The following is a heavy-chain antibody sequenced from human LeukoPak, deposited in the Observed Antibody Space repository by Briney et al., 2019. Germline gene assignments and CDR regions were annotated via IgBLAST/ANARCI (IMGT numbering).Heavy chain of an antibody. Sequence: GGSLRLSCAASGFTFSSYAMSWVRQAPGKGLEWVSAISGSGGSTYYADSVKGRSTISRDNSKNTLYLQMNSLRAEDTAVYYCAKAFPTRHYYGSGSQEGDYWGQGTLVTVSS. CDR1: GFTFSSYA. CDR2: ISGSGGST. J-gene: IGHJ4*02. D-gene: IGHD3-10*01. CDR3: AKAFPTRHYYGSGSQEGDY. V-gene: IGHV3-23*01.